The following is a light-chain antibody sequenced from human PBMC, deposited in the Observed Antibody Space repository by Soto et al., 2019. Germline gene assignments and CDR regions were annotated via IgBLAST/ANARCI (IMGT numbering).Light chain of an antibody. V-gene: IGKV1-39*01. Sequence: DIQITQSSSPLSGSVGDRVTITCRASQSIVTYLNWYLQKPGKAPKLLIYAASNLQSGVPSRFSGSGSGTDFTLTISSLQAEDVAVYYCQQYYSTLRTFGQGTKVDIK. CDR1: QSIVTY. CDR3: QQYYSTLRT. CDR2: AAS. J-gene: IGKJ1*01.